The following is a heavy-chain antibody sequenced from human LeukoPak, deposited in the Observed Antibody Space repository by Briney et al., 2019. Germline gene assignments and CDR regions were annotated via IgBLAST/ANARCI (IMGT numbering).Heavy chain of an antibody. CDR1: GLSIGENS. CDR2: ISWDEFTT. CDR3: ARGPNRWWVVSGNWGMDF. J-gene: IGHJ6*02. Sequence: QSGGSLRLSCAASGLSIGENSMHWVRQAPGKGLEWVSLISWDEFTTYYSDSVKGRCTVSRDSSKNSLHLQMNSLRTEDTALYYRARGPNRWWVVSGNWGMDFWGQGTTVTASS. D-gene: IGHD2-15*01. V-gene: IGHV3-43*01.